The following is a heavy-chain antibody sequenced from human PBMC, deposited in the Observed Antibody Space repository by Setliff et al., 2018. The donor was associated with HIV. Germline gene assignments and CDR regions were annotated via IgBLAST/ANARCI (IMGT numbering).Heavy chain of an antibody. CDR1: GDTFSNSA. V-gene: IGHV1-69*05. CDR2: SIPLFGTV. CDR3: ASGSGYCRNGVCYIGVHKNPDKYYSDY. Sequence: SVKVSCKASGDTFSNSALTRVRQAPGQGPEWMGGSIPLFGTVKYAQKFQGRVTITTDELMTTAYMELSSLRSEDTAVYYCASGSGYCRNGVCYIGVHKNPDKYYSDYWGQGTLVTVSS. J-gene: IGHJ4*02. D-gene: IGHD2-8*01.